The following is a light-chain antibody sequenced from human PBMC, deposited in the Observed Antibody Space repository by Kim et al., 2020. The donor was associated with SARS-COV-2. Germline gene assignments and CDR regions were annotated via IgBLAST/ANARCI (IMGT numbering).Light chain of an antibody. Sequence: QSALTQPASVSGTPGQSITISCTGTNSDIGGYNYVSWYQQHPGKAPKLMIYDVFKRPSGVSTRFSGSKSGNTASLTISGLQADDEADYYCGSHTGSNTYVFGPGTKVTVL. V-gene: IGLV2-14*03. CDR1: NSDIGGYNY. CDR2: DVF. CDR3: GSHTGSNTYV. J-gene: IGLJ1*01.